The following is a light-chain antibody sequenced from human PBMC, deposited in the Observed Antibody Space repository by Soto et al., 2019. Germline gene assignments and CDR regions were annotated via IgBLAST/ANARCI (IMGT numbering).Light chain of an antibody. Sequence: LTQPASVSGSPGQSITISCTGTSSDVGSYNLVSWYQQHPGKAPKLMIYEGSKRPSGVSNRFSGSKSGNTASLTISGLQAEDEADYYCCSYAGSSTWVFGGGTKLTVL. J-gene: IGLJ3*02. CDR2: EGS. CDR3: CSYAGSSTWV. CDR1: SSDVGSYNL. V-gene: IGLV2-23*01.